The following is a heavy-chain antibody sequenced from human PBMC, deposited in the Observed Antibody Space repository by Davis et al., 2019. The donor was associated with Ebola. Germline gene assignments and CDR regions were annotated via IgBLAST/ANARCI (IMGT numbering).Heavy chain of an antibody. V-gene: IGHV4-39*07. J-gene: IGHJ6*02. CDR3: ARGDSSSSCYPICTDYGMDV. Sequence: MPGGSLRLSCAASGFTVSSNYMSWVRQPPGKGLEWIGSIYYSGSTYYNPSLKSRVTISVDTSKNQFSLKLSSVTAADTAVYYCARGDSSSSCYPICTDYGMDVWGQGTTVTVSS. CDR1: GFTVSSNY. D-gene: IGHD6-6*01. CDR2: IYYSGST.